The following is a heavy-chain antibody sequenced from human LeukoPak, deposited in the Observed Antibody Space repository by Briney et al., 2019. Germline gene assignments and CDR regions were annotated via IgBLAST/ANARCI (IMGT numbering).Heavy chain of an antibody. J-gene: IGHJ6*02. V-gene: IGHV1-8*02. CDR2: MNPNSGNT. CDR1: GGTFSSYD. CDR3: ASGGYGKRLYYGMDV. Sequence: ASVKVSCKASGGTFSSYDINWVRQATGQGLEWIGWMNPNSGNTGYAQKFQGRVTMTRSTSINTAYMELSSLRSEDTAVYYCASGGYGKRLYYGMDVWGQGTTVTVSS. D-gene: IGHD4-17*01.